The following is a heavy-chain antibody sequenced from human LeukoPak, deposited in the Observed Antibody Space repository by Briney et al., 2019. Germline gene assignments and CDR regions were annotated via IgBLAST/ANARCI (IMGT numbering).Heavy chain of an antibody. CDR2: IHKDGSST. Sequence: GGSPRLSCGASGFTFSTYWMHWVRQAPGKGLVWVSRIHKDGSSTNYADAVKGRFTISRDNARNTLYLQVNSLRAEDTALYYCAVWEGGGFDFWGQGTMVTVSS. J-gene: IGHJ3*01. CDR3: AVWEGGGFDF. V-gene: IGHV3-74*01. D-gene: IGHD1-26*01. CDR1: GFTFSTYW.